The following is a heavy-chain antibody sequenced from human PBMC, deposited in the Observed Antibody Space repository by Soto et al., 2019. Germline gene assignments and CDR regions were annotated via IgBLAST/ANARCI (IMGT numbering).Heavy chain of an antibody. CDR1: VYTFTSYG. V-gene: IGHV1-18*01. Sequence: ASVNVSCKASVYTFTSYGSSWVRQAPGQGLEWMGWISAYNGNTNYAQKLQGRVTMTTDTSTSTAYMELRSLRSDDTAVYYCARLRLAGDSSGYYSRWWFAPWGQGTLVTVSS. CDR2: ISAYNGNT. J-gene: IGHJ5*02. CDR3: ARLRLAGDSSGYYSRWWFAP. D-gene: IGHD3-22*01.